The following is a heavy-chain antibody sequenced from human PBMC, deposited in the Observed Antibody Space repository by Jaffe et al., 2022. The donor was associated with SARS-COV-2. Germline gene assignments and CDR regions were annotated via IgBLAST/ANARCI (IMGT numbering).Heavy chain of an antibody. CDR2: IWYDGSNK. Sequence: QVQLVESGGGVVQPGRSLRLSCAASGFTFSSYGMHWVRQAPGKGLEWVAVIWYDGSNKYYADSVKGRFTISRDNSKNTLYLQMNSLRAEDTAVYYCARWGAQPRMVDTTPSPRDYYYYGMDVWGQGTTVTVSS. CDR3: ARWGAQPRMVDTTPSPRDYYYYGMDV. J-gene: IGHJ6*02. V-gene: IGHV3-33*01. CDR1: GFTFSSYG. D-gene: IGHD5-18*01.